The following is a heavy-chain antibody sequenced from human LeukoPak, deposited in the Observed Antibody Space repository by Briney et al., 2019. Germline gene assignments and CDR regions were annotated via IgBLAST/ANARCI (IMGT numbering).Heavy chain of an antibody. CDR2: IKQDGSEK. CDR3: ARDLSSSWYGAYYFDY. V-gene: IGHV3-7*01. J-gene: IGHJ4*02. Sequence: PGGSLRLSCAASGFTFSSYWMSWVRQAPGKGLEWVANIKQDGSEKYYVDSVKGRFTISRDNAKNSLYLQMNSLRAEDTAVYYCARDLSSSWYGAYYFDYWGQGTLVTVSS. D-gene: IGHD6-13*01. CDR1: GFTFSSYW.